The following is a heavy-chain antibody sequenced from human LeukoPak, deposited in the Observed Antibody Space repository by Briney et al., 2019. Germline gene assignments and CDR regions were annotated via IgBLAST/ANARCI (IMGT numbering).Heavy chain of an antibody. V-gene: IGHV3-74*01. CDR1: EFTFGSYA. J-gene: IGHJ4*02. CDR2: INSDGIST. CDR3: ARVSGSFQYFDS. D-gene: IGHD6-13*01. Sequence: GGALRLSCAASEFTFGSYAMNWGRQAPGKGLVWVSRINSDGISTIYADSVKGRFTISRDNAKNTLYLQMNSLRAEDTAVYYCARVSGSFQYFDSWGQGTLVTVSS.